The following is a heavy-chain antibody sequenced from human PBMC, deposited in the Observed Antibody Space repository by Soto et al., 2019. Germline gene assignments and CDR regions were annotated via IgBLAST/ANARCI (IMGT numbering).Heavy chain of an antibody. Sequence: SETLSLTCAVYGGSFSGYYWSWIRQPPGKGLEWIGEINHSGSTNYNPSLKSRVTISVDTSKNQFSLKLSSVTAADTAVYYCASSPLIYDSSGYYHGNFDYWGQGTLVTVSS. CDR1: GGSFSGYY. CDR3: ASSPLIYDSSGYYHGNFDY. CDR2: INHSGST. J-gene: IGHJ4*02. V-gene: IGHV4-34*01. D-gene: IGHD3-22*01.